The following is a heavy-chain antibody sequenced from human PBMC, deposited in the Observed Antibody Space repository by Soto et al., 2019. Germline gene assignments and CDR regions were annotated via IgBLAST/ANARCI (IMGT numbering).Heavy chain of an antibody. CDR3: TSDHCFRSACYLNY. D-gene: IGHD2-21*02. CDR1: GFSFTTTW. J-gene: IGHJ4*02. CDR2: IKRQADGGTT. V-gene: IGHV3-15*07. Sequence: EVQLVESGGGLAKPGESLRLSCAASGFSFTTTWMNWVRQAPGKGLEWVGRIKRQADGGTTAYAASVQGRFTISRDDSKNTQCLQMNSLNTEDAAHYFCTSDHCFRSACYLNYWGQGILVTVSS.